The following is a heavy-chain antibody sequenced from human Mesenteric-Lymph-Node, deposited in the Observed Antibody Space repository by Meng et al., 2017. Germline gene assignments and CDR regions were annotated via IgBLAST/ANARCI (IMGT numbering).Heavy chain of an antibody. Sequence: VQLPQWGSGRLKPSETLSLTCACYGWSFSGYYWSCIRQPPGKGLEWIGEINHSGSTNYNPSLKSRVTISVDTSKNQFSLKLSPVTAADTAVYYCARRYGASAYNWFDPWGQGTLVTVSS. CDR3: ARRYGASAYNWFDP. J-gene: IGHJ5*02. CDR2: INHSGST. V-gene: IGHV4-34*01. D-gene: IGHD4-17*01. CDR1: GWSFSGYY.